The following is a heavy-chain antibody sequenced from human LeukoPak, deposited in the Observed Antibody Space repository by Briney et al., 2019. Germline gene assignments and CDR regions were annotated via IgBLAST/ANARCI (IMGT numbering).Heavy chain of an antibody. J-gene: IGHJ6*03. CDR1: GFTFSSYA. V-gene: IGHV3-30*04. D-gene: IGHD6-6*01. CDR2: ISYDGSNK. CDR3: GRAPAARGYMDV. Sequence: GGSLRLSCTASGFTFSSYAMHWVRQAPGKGLEWVAVISYDGSNKYYADSVKGRFTISRDNSKNTLYLQMNSLSGEDTAVYYCGRAPAARGYMDVWGKGTTVTVS.